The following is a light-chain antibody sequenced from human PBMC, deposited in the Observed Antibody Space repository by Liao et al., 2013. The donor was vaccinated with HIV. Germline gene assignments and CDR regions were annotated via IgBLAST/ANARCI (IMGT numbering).Light chain of an antibody. J-gene: IGLJ2*01. CDR3: QAWDSSATVV. Sequence: SYEVTQPPSVSVSPGQTASIICSGDKLGDKYVSWYHQKPGQSPVLVVYDDTKRPSGIPGRFSGSNSGNTATLTISGTQAMDEADYFCQAWDSSATVVFGGGTKVTVL. V-gene: IGLV3-1*01. CDR2: DDT. CDR1: KLGDKY.